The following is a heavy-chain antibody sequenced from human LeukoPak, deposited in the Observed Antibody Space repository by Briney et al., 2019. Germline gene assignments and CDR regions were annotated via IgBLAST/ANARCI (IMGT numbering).Heavy chain of an antibody. Sequence: GGSLRLSCAASGFTVSSNYMSWVRQAPGKGLEWVSVIYSGGSTYYADTVKGRFTISRDNSKNTLYLQMNSLRAEDTAVYYCARFSDGDYLGEDDYWGQGTLVTVSS. V-gene: IGHV3-53*01. CDR1: GFTVSSNY. D-gene: IGHD4-17*01. CDR2: IYSGGST. J-gene: IGHJ4*02. CDR3: ARFSDGDYLGEDDY.